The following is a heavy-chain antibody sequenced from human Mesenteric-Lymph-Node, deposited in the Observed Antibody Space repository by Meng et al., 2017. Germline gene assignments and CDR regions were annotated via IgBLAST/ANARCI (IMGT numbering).Heavy chain of an antibody. CDR2: INPNSGAT. D-gene: IGHD2-2*01. CDR3: ARSIVVVPAAIYWFDP. Sequence: ASVKVSCKASGYIFTGYYIHWVRQPPGQGLEWMGRINPNSGATNYAQKFRGRVTMTRDTSISTAYMELSGLTSDDTAVYYCARSIVVVPAAIYWFDPWGQGTLVTVSS. J-gene: IGHJ5*02. CDR1: GYIFTGYY. V-gene: IGHV1-2*06.